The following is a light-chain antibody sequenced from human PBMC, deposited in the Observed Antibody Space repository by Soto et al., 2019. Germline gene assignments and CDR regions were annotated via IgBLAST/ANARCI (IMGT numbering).Light chain of an antibody. V-gene: IGKV3-15*01. CDR3: QHYNNWPFT. J-gene: IGKJ2*01. CDR1: QSVSSN. Sequence: EIVMTQSPATLSVSPGARATLSCRASQSVSSNLAWYQQKPGQAPTLLIYGASASATGIPARFSGSGSGTEFTLTISSLQSEDFAVYYCQHYNNWPFTFGQGTKLEIK. CDR2: GAS.